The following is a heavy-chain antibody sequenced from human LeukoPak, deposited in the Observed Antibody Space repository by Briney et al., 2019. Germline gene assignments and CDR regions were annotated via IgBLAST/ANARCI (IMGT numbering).Heavy chain of an antibody. Sequence: ASVKVSCKVSGYTLTELSMHWVRQAPGKGLEWMGGFDPEDGETIYAQKFQGRVTMTRNTSISTAYMELSSLRSEDTAVYYCARGLPYSGYGSDYWGQGTLVTVSS. J-gene: IGHJ4*02. CDR1: GYTLTELS. D-gene: IGHD5-12*01. CDR3: ARGLPYSGYGSDY. V-gene: IGHV1-24*01. CDR2: FDPEDGET.